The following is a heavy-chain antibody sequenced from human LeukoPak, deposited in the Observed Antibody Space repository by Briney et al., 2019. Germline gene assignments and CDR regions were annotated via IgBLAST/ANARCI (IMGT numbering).Heavy chain of an antibody. CDR3: ARGYSSSLFDY. V-gene: IGHV3-53*01. Sequence: GGSLTLSCAASGFNVSSNYMSWLRQAPGKGLEWVSVIYSGGSTYYADSVKGRFTISRDNSKNTLYLQMNSLRAEDTAVYYCARGYSSSLFDYWGQGTLVTVSS. CDR1: GFNVSSNY. CDR2: IYSGGST. D-gene: IGHD6-13*01. J-gene: IGHJ4*02.